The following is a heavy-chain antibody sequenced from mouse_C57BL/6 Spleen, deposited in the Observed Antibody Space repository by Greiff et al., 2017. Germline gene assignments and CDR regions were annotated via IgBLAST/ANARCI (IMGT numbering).Heavy chain of an antibody. D-gene: IGHD3-1*01. CDR3: TRDPGGSGAMDY. CDR2: ISSGGDYI. V-gene: IGHV5-9-1*02. J-gene: IGHJ4*01. CDR1: GFTFSSYA. Sequence: VQLKESGEGLVKPGGSLKLSCAASGFTFSSYAMSWVRQTPEKRLEWVAYISSGGDYIYYADTVKGRFTISRDNARNTLYLQMSSLKSEDTAMYYCTRDPGGSGAMDYWGQGTSVTVSS.